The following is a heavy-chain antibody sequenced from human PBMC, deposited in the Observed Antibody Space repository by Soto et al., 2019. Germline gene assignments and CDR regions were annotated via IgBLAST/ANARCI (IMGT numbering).Heavy chain of an antibody. D-gene: IGHD2-8*01. CDR1: GFTFSSYS. CDR2: ISSSSSYI. Sequence: PGGSLRLSCAASGFTFSSYSMNWVRQAPGKGLEWVSSISSSSSYIYYADSVKGRFTISRDNAKNSLYLQMNSLRAEDTAVYYCARARRDIVLTSWFDPWGQGTLVTVSS. J-gene: IGHJ5*02. CDR3: ARARRDIVLTSWFDP. V-gene: IGHV3-21*01.